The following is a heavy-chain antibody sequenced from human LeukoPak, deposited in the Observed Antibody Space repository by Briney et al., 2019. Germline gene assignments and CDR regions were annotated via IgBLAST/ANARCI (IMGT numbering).Heavy chain of an antibody. Sequence: ASVQVSCKTSGYTFASYYIHWLRQAPGQRFEWMGWSDPKSGATKYEHFQGRVTMTRDTSISTAYMELSRLTSDDTAVYYCARGNFYDNKGYSPELRYWGQGTLVTVSS. CDR2: SDPKSGAT. V-gene: IGHV1-2*02. CDR3: ARGNFYDNKGYSPELRY. D-gene: IGHD3-10*01. CDR1: GYTFASYY. J-gene: IGHJ4*02.